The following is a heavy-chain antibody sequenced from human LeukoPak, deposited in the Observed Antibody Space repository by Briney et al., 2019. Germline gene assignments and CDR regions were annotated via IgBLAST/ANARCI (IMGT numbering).Heavy chain of an antibody. J-gene: IGHJ4*02. CDR2: IRSKAYGGTT. CDR1: GFTFGDYA. V-gene: IGHV3-49*03. Sequence: GGSLRLSCTASGFTFGDYAMSWFRQAPGKGLEWGGFIRSKAYGGTTEYAASVKGRFTISRDDSKNTLYLQMNSLKTEDTAVYYCTTDWVGATRRFDYWGQGTLVTVSS. CDR3: TTDWVGATRRFDY. D-gene: IGHD1-26*01.